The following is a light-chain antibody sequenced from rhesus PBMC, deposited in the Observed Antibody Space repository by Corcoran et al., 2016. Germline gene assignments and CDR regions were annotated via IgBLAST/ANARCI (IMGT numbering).Light chain of an antibody. J-gene: IGKJ4*01. CDR1: QSVSSS. V-gene: IGKV3-42*01. CDR2: GAS. CDR3: QQDYSGPLT. Sequence: EIVMTQSPATLSLSPGERATLSCRASQSVSSSLAWYQQKPGQAPKLLIYGASSRATGIPDRFSGSGAGTEFTLTISSLEPEDVGVYYCQQDYSGPLTFGGGTKVELK.